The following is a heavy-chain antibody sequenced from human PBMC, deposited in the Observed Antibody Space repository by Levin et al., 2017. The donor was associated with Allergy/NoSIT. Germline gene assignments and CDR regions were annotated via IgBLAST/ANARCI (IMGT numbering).Heavy chain of an antibody. CDR3: ARGNAHAFDM. Sequence: GGSLRLSCAASGFTFSSYWMHWVRRAPGKGLVWVSRINSDGTSTSYADSVKGRFTISRDSAKNTLYLQVNSLRAEDTAVYYCARGNAHAFDMWGQGTLVTVSS. D-gene: IGHD2-2*01. J-gene: IGHJ3*02. CDR1: GFTFSSYW. V-gene: IGHV3-74*01. CDR2: INSDGTST.